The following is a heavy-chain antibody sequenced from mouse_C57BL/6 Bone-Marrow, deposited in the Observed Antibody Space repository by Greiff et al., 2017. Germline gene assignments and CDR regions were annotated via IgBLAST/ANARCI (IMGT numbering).Heavy chain of an antibody. J-gene: IGHJ2*01. V-gene: IGHV1-62-2*01. Sequence: QVQLKESGAELVKPGASVKLSCKASGYTFTEYTIHWVKQRSGQGLVWIGWFYPGSGSIKYNEKFKDKATLTADKSSSTVYMELSRLTSKDSAVYLYARNEEKIRGAYYFDYGGQGTTLTVSS. CDR3: ARNEEKIRGAYYFDY. CDR1: GYTFTEYT. CDR2: FYPGSGSI.